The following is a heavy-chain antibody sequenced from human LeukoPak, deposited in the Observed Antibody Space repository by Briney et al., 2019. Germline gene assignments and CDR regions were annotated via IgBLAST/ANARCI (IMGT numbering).Heavy chain of an antibody. Sequence: SQTLSLTCTVSGGSISSGGYYWSWIRQHPGKGLEWIGYIYYSGSTYYNPSLKSRVTISVDTSKNQFSLKPSSVTAADTAVYYRARRGPFWQPHFDYWGQGTLVTVSS. CDR1: GGSISSGGYY. V-gene: IGHV4-30-4*08. CDR3: ARRGPFWQPHFDY. CDR2: IYYSGST. D-gene: IGHD6-13*01. J-gene: IGHJ4*02.